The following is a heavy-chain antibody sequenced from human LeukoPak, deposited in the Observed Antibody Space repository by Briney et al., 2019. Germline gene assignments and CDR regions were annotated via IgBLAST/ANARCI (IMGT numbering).Heavy chain of an antibody. CDR2: IYYGGST. CDR3: ARIGGGSWRNPGYWFDP. Sequence: SETLSLTCAVSGASISSASDYWGWIRQPPGKGLEWLGCIYYGGSTYDNPSLRRRVTISVDTSKNQFSLKLPSVPAAGMAVDYCARIGGGSWRNPGYWFDPWGQGNLVTVSS. V-gene: IGHV4-39*01. CDR1: GASISSASDY. J-gene: IGHJ5*02. D-gene: IGHD2-15*01.